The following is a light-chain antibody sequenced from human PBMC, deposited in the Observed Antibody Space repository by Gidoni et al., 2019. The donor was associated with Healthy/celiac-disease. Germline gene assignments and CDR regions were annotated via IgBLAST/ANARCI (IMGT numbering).Light chain of an antibody. CDR2: RDS. CDR3: QVWDSSTHVV. Sequence: SYELTQPLSVSVALGQTARITCGGNNIGSKNVHGYQQKPGQAPVLVIYRDSNRPSGIPERFSGSNSGNTATLTISRAQAGDEADYYCQVWDSSTHVVFGGGTKLTVL. V-gene: IGLV3-9*01. J-gene: IGLJ2*01. CDR1: NIGSKN.